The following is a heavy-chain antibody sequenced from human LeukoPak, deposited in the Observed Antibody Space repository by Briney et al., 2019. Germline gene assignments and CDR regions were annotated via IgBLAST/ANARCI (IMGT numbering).Heavy chain of an antibody. CDR3: ARGSVGGGWFDP. CDR2: IYYSGST. CDR1: GGSISSYY. V-gene: IGHV4-59*01. J-gene: IGHJ5*02. Sequence: SETLSLTCTVSGGSISSYYWSWIRQPPGKGLEWIGYIYYSGSTNYNPSLTSRGTISVDPSNNQFSLKLSSVTAADTAVYYCARGSVGGGWFDPWGQGTLVTVSS. D-gene: IGHD2-15*01.